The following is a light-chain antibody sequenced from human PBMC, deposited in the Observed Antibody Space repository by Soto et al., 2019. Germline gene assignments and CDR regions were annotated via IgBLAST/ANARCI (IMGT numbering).Light chain of an antibody. Sequence: DIQMTQSPSSLSAFVGDRVTITCRASQSISNFLNWYQQRPGKAPELLIYAASNLQSGVPSRFSGSGSGTAFTLTISSLRPADFATYYCQQTYSTWTFGQGTRVEIK. J-gene: IGKJ1*01. CDR2: AAS. V-gene: IGKV1-39*01. CDR1: QSISNF. CDR3: QQTYSTWT.